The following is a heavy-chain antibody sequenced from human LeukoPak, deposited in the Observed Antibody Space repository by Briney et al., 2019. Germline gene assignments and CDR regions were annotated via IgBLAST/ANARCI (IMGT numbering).Heavy chain of an antibody. Sequence: GASVKVSCKASGYTFTSYAMNWVRQAPGQGLEWMGWISAYNGNTNYAQKLQGRVTMTTDTSTSTAYMELRSLRSDDTAVYYCARDRTSGWGFDYWGQGTLVTVSS. V-gene: IGHV1-18*01. J-gene: IGHJ4*02. D-gene: IGHD6-19*01. CDR2: ISAYNGNT. CDR1: GYTFTSYA. CDR3: ARDRTSGWGFDY.